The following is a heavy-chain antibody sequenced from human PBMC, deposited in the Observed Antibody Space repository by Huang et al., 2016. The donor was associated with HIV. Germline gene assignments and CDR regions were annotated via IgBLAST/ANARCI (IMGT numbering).Heavy chain of an antibody. Sequence: DVQLVESGGGLVKPGGSLRLSCAAFGFSFDSFSMHWVRQAPGKGLEWVASITASSSFKDYAVSLTGRVTVSRDNAKNSLYLQMNSLRPEDTAVYYCVRENYGSGSTLHWFDPWGQGTLVTVSS. V-gene: IGHV3-21*01. J-gene: IGHJ5*02. CDR2: ITASSSFK. CDR1: GFSFDSFS. CDR3: VRENYGSGSTLHWFDP. D-gene: IGHD3-10*01.